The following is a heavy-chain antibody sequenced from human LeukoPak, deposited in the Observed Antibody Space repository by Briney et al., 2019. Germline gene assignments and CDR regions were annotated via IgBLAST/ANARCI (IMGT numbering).Heavy chain of an antibody. V-gene: IGHV3-30*03. D-gene: IGHD3-10*01. CDR2: ISYDGSNK. J-gene: IGHJ4*02. CDR1: GFIFSSYG. Sequence: GGSLRLSCAASGFIFSSYGMHWVRQAPGKGLEWVAVISYDGSNKHYADSVKGRFTISRDNSKNTLYLQMNSLRAEDTAVYYCALVVYYYGSGSYSPFDYWGQGTLVTVSS. CDR3: ALVVYYYGSGSYSPFDY.